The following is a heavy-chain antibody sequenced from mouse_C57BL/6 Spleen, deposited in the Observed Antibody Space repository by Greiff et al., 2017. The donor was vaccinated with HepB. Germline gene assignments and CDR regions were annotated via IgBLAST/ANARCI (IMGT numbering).Heavy chain of an antibody. CDR1: GYAFSSSW. CDR2: IYPGDGDT. Sequence: VKLQESGPELVKPGASVKISCKASGYAFSSSWMNWVKQRPGKGLEWIGRIYPGDGDTNYNGKFKGKATLTADKSSSTAYMQLSSLTSEDSAVYFCANNWDYWGQGTTLTVSS. J-gene: IGHJ2*01. D-gene: IGHD4-1*01. V-gene: IGHV1-82*01. CDR3: ANNWDY.